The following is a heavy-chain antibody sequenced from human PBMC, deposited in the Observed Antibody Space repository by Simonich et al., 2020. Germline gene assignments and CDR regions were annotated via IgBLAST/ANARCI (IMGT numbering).Heavy chain of an antibody. V-gene: IGHV1-18*01. Sequence: QVQLVQSGAEVKKPGASVKVSCKASGYTFTSYGISWVRQAPGKGLEWMGWSRANNGNTNYAQKLQGRVTMTTDTSTSTAYMELRSLRSDDTAVYYCARASRGTWWYYYFDYWGQGTLVTVSS. CDR3: ARASRGTWWYYYFDY. D-gene: IGHD2-15*01. CDR2: SRANNGNT. J-gene: IGHJ4*02. CDR1: GYTFTSYG.